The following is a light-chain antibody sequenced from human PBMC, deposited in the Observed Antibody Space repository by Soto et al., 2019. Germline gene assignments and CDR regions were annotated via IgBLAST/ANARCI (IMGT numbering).Light chain of an antibody. CDR3: CSYAGRPYV. J-gene: IGLJ1*01. CDR1: STDVGAYNY. V-gene: IGLV2-11*01. CDR2: DVN. Sequence: QSALTQPRSVSGSPGQSVTISWAGTSTDVGAYNYVSWYQQHPGKAPQLIIYDVNKRPSGVPDRFSGSKSGNTASLTISGLQAEDEADYYCCSYAGRPYVFGTGTKVTVL.